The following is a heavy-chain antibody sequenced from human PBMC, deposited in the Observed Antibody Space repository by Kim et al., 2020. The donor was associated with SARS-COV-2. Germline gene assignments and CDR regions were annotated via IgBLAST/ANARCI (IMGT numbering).Heavy chain of an antibody. CDR3: ARDPDLYSSGSYCDY. V-gene: IGHV1-18*01. Sequence: ASVKVSCKTSGYRFITYGINWVRQAPGQGLEWMGWISTYQGHTNYALRFQGRVTMTTDASSSTAYMELTSLTSDDTAMYFCARDPDLYSSGSYCDYWGQGTLVSVSA. CDR1: GYRFITYG. J-gene: IGHJ4*02. CDR2: ISTYQGHT. D-gene: IGHD3-10*01.